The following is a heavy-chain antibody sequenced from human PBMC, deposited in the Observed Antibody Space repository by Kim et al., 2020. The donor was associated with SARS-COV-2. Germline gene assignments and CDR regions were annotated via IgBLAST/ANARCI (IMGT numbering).Heavy chain of an antibody. D-gene: IGHD3-10*01. CDR2: IYSGGST. V-gene: IGHV3-66*01. Sequence: GGSLRLSCAASGFTVSSNYMSWVRQAPGKGLEWVSVIYSGGSTYYADSVKGRFTISRDNSKNTLYLQMNSLRAEDTAVYYCARLGIPQLLWFGESKVNWFDPWGQGTLVTVSS. CDR1: GFTVSSNY. CDR3: ARLGIPQLLWFGESKVNWFDP. J-gene: IGHJ5*02.